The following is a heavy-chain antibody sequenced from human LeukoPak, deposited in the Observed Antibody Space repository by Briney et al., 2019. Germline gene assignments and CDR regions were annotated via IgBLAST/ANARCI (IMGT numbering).Heavy chain of an antibody. J-gene: IGHJ4*02. D-gene: IGHD4-23*01. Sequence: GGSLRLSCATSGFTFSSYTMTWVRQAPGKGLEYVSGIGTSASSTTYADSVKGRFTISRDNSKNTLYLQMNSLRVEDTAVYYCARGRNSRAEDYWGQGTLVTVSS. CDR1: GFTFSSYT. CDR2: IGTSASST. CDR3: ARGRNSRAEDY. V-gene: IGHV3-23*01.